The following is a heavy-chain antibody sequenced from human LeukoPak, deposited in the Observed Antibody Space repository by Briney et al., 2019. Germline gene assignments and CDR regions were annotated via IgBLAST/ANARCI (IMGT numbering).Heavy chain of an antibody. D-gene: IGHD2-21*02. J-gene: IGHJ3*02. CDR3: AKDGGVTAGLPGAFNI. CDR1: GFIFSNHG. V-gene: IGHV3-33*03. CDR2: IWYDGSNK. Sequence: GRSLRLSCAASGFIFSNHGMHWVRQAPGKGLEWVAVIWYDGSNKYYADSVKGRFTISRDNARSSIYLQMDSLRADDTAVYYCAKDGGVTAGLPGAFNIWGQGTVVIVSS.